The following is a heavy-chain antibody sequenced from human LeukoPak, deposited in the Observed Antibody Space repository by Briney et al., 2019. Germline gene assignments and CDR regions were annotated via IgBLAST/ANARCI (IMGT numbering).Heavy chain of an antibody. CDR1: GGSISSGDRY. J-gene: IGHJ4*02. Sequence: PSETLSLTCTVSGGSISSGDRYWSWIRQSPGKGLEWIGYIYSTGNTYYNPSLKSRVIISVDTSKNQFSLELNSVTAADTAVYYCARDSCSYGYGGFDYWGQGILVTVSS. V-gene: IGHV4-30-4*01. CDR2: IYSTGNT. D-gene: IGHD3-16*01. CDR3: ARDSCSYGYGGFDY.